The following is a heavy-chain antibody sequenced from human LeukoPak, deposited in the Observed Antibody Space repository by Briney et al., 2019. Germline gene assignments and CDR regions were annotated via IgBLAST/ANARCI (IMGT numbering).Heavy chain of an antibody. CDR1: GGSITSYY. CDR3: AREFSGTSIAARVFDS. CDR2: IHTSGST. D-gene: IGHD6-6*01. J-gene: IGHJ4*02. V-gene: IGHV4-4*07. Sequence: PSETLSLTCTVSGGSITSYYWTYIRQPAGKGLEWIVRIHTSGSTNYNPSLKSRVTMSVDTSKNQFSLNLSSVTAADTAMYYCAREFSGTSIAARVFDSWGQGTLVTVSS.